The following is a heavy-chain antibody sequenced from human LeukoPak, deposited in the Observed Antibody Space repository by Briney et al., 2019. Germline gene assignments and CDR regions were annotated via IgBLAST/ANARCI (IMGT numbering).Heavy chain of an antibody. Sequence: GGSLRLSCAASGFTFSSYAMHWVRQAPGKGLEWVAVISYDGSNKYYADSVKGRFTISRGNSKNTLYLQMNSLRAEDTAVYYCARALSLRYSSGWRLLDYWGQGTLVTVSS. CDR3: ARALSLRYSSGWRLLDY. J-gene: IGHJ4*02. D-gene: IGHD6-19*01. CDR1: GFTFSSYA. CDR2: ISYDGSNK. V-gene: IGHV3-30-3*01.